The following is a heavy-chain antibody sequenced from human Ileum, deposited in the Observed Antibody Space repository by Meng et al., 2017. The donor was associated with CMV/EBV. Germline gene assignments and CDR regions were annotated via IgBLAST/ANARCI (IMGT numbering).Heavy chain of an antibody. CDR3: ARGDDSSGYYWNRWGY. CDR1: GASFSGYD. V-gene: IGHV4-34*01. Sequence: QVHVQPWGAGQLKSSATLSRTCAVYGASFSGYDWSWIRQPPGKGLEWIGEINHSGSTNYNPSLKSRVTVSVDTSKNHFSLKLSSVTAADTAVYYCARGDDSSGYYWNRWGYWGQGTLVTVSS. D-gene: IGHD3-22*01. J-gene: IGHJ4*02. CDR2: INHSGST.